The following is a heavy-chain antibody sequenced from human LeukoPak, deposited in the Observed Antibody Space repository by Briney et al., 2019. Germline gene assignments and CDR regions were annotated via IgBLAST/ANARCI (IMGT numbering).Heavy chain of an antibody. CDR1: GFTFSSYA. V-gene: IGHV3-30*04. J-gene: IGHJ5*02. CDR2: ISYDGSNK. Sequence: GGSLRLSCAASGFTFSSYAMHWVRQAPGKGLEWVAVISYDGSNKYYADSVKGRFTISRDNSKNTLYLQMNSLRAEDTAVYYCARDLRFLEWLLFVPWFDPWGQGTLVTVSS. D-gene: IGHD3-3*01. CDR3: ARDLRFLEWLLFVPWFDP.